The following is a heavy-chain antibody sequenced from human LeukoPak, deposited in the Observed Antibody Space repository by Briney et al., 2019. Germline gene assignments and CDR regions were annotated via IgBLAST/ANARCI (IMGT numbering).Heavy chain of an antibody. J-gene: IGHJ4*02. CDR2: INAYYGNT. D-gene: IGHD6-13*01. CDR3: ARVGKPGTAAAGTLIVIDY. CDR1: GYTFSSYG. V-gene: IGHV1-18*01. Sequence: VASVKVSCKASGYTFSSYGISWVRQAPGQGLEWMGWINAYYGNTKYAQRVQGRVTMTTDTSTSTAYMELRSLTSDDTAVYHCARVGKPGTAAAGTLIVIDYWGQGTLVTVSS.